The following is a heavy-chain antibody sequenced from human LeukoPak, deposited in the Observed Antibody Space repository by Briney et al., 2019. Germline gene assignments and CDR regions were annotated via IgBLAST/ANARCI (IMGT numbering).Heavy chain of an antibody. CDR2: ISYDGSNK. D-gene: IGHD4-11*01. J-gene: IGHJ4*02. Sequence: GGSLRLSCAASGFTFSSYAMHWVRQAPGKGLEWVAVISYDGSNKYYADSVKGRFTISRDNSNNTLYLQMNSLRAEDTAVYYCASIDYSTSYWGQGTLVTVSS. CDR3: ASIDYSTSY. CDR1: GFTFSSYA. V-gene: IGHV3-30*04.